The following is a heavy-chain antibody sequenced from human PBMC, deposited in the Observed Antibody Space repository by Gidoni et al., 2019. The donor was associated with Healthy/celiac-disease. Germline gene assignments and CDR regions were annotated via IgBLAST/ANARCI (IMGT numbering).Heavy chain of an antibody. Sequence: QVQLQESGPGLVKPSQTLSLTCSVSGGSISSGDYYWSWIRQPPGKGLEWIGYIYYSGSTYYIPSLKSRLTISVDTSKNQFSLKLSSVTAADTAVYYCARVIAAAAAFDYWGQGTLVTVSS. V-gene: IGHV4-30-4*01. CDR1: GGSISSGDYY. D-gene: IGHD6-13*01. CDR2: IYYSGST. J-gene: IGHJ4*02. CDR3: ARVIAAAAAFDY.